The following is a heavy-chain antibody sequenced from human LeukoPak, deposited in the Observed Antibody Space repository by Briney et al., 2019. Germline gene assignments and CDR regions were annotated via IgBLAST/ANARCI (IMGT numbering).Heavy chain of an antibody. CDR2: ISGSGGST. V-gene: IGHV3-23*01. Sequence: GGSLRLSCAASGFTFSSYAMSWVRQAPGKGLEWVSAISGSGGSTYYADSVKGRFTISRDNSKNTLYLQMNSLRAEDTAVYYCVCPIVVVVAATRRRDWFDPWGQGTLVTVSS. D-gene: IGHD2-15*01. CDR1: GFTFSSYA. CDR3: VCPIVVVVAATRRRDWFDP. J-gene: IGHJ5*02.